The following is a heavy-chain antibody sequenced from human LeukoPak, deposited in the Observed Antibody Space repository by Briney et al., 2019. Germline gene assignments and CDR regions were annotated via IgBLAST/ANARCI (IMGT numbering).Heavy chain of an antibody. D-gene: IGHD6-19*01. CDR1: GGSFSGYY. CDR3: AREADCSGCHYFDY. CDR2: INHSGST. J-gene: IGHJ4*02. V-gene: IGHV4-34*01. Sequence: SETLSLTCAVYGGSFSGYYWSWIRQPPGKGLEWIGEINHSGSTNYNPSLKSRVTISVDTSKNQFSLKLSSVTAADTAVYYCAREADCSGCHYFDYWGQGTLVTVSS.